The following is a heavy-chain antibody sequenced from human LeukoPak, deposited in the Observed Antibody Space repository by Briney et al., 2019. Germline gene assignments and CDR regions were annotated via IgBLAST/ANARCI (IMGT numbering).Heavy chain of an antibody. CDR1: GFTFSNYA. J-gene: IGHJ4*02. V-gene: IGHV3-23*01. CDR2: ISTSGGST. CDR3: ANDYRSGSFHDF. Sequence: PGGSLRLSCAASGFTFSNYAMSWVRQAPGKGLEWVSAISTSGGSTYHADSVKGRFSISRDNLKNTLYLQMNSLRDEDTAVYYCANDYRSGSFHDFWGQGTLVTVSS. D-gene: IGHD3-10*01.